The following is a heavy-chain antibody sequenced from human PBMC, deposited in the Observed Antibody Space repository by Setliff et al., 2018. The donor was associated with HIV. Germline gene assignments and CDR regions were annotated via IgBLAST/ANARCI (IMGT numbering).Heavy chain of an antibody. CDR3: AGLSDFLDY. Sequence: SETLSLTCAVYGGSLSSSYWTWIRQAPGKGLEWSGEIIHSGTANYNPSLKSRVTMSLDRSKRQFSLKLTSLTAADTAVYYCAGLSDFLDYWGRGNLVTVSS. D-gene: IGHD2-21*01. CDR2: IIHSGTA. V-gene: IGHV4-34*12. CDR1: GGSLSSSY. J-gene: IGHJ4*02.